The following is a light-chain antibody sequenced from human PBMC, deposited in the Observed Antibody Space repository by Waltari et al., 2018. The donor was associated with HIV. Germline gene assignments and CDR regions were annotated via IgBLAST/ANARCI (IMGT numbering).Light chain of an antibody. Sequence: QSVLTQPPSVSGAPGQRVTISCTGSSSNIGAYDVHWYQQLPGRAPNRLIYANSNRHSGVPDRCSGSKSGTAASLAIAGLQIEDEGDYFCQSYDNSLRVSYVFSAGTRVTVL. CDR1: SSNIGAYD. CDR3: QSYDNSLRVSYV. J-gene: IGLJ1*01. V-gene: IGLV1-40*01. CDR2: ANS.